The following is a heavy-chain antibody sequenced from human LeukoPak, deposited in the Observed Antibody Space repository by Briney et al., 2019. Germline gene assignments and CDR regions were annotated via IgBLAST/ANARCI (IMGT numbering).Heavy chain of an antibody. CDR3: ARDQRYFDGHGSGYYYGMDV. Sequence: GGSLRLSCAASGFTFSSYDMHWVRQATGKGLEWVSAIGTAGDTYYPGSVKGRFTISRENAKNSLYLQVNSLRAEDTAVYYCARDQRYFDGHGSGYYYGMDVWGQGTTATVSS. J-gene: IGHJ6*02. CDR1: GFTFSSYD. V-gene: IGHV3-13*01. D-gene: IGHD3-9*01. CDR2: IGTAGDT.